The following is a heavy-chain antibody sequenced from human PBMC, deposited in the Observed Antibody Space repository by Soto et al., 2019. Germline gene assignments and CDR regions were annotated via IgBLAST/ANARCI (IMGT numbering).Heavy chain of an antibody. D-gene: IGHD2-15*01. V-gene: IGHV3-15*01. J-gene: IGHJ4*02. Sequence: GGSLRLSCAASGFTFSNAWMSWVRQAPGKGLEWVGRIKSKTDGGTTDYAAPVKGRFTISRDDSKNTLYLQMNSLKTEDSAVYYCTTRVYCSGGSCYAFDYWGQGTLVTVSS. CDR1: GFTFSNAW. CDR2: IKSKTDGGTT. CDR3: TTRVYCSGGSCYAFDY.